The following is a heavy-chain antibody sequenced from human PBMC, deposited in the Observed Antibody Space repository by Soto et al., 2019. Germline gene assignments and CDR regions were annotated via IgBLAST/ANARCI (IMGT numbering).Heavy chain of an antibody. D-gene: IGHD2-2*02. Sequence: QITLKESGPTLVKPTQTLTLTCTFSGFSLSTSGVGVGWIRQPPGKALECLALIYWDDDKRYSPSLKSRLTITKDTSKNQVVLTMTNMDPVDTATYYCAHTSSYCISTSCYTVWPEVWFDPWGQGTLVTVSS. J-gene: IGHJ5*02. CDR1: GFSLSTSGVG. CDR2: IYWDDDK. CDR3: AHTSSYCISTSCYTVWPEVWFDP. V-gene: IGHV2-5*02.